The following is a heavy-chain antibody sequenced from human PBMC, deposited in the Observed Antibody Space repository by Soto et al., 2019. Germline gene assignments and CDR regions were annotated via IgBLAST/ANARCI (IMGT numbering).Heavy chain of an antibody. CDR3: AREASAVISLDY. Sequence: ASVKVSCKASGYIFTAYSMHRVRQAPGQGLEWVGWFNPNSGDTIYAQKFQGRVTLTGDTSISTAYMELYSLTSDDTAIYYCAREASAVISLDYWGQGPLATVSS. CDR2: FNPNSGDT. CDR1: GYIFTAYS. V-gene: IGHV1-2*02. J-gene: IGHJ4*02. D-gene: IGHD6-19*01.